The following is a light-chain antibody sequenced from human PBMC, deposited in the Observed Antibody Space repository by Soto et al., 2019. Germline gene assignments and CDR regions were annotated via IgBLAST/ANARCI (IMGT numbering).Light chain of an antibody. CDR3: QQYYSTPRT. CDR2: WAS. CDR1: QSVLYSSNNKNY. J-gene: IGKJ2*01. V-gene: IGKV4-1*01. Sequence: DIVMTQSPDSLAVSLGERATINCKSSQSVLYSSNNKNYLAWYQQKPGQPPKLLIYWASTRESGVPDRFSGSGSGTDFTLTISILQAEDVAVYYCQQYYSTPRTFGQGTKLEIQ.